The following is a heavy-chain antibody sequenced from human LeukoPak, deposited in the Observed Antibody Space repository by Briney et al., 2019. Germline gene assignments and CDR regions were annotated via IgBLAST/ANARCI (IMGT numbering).Heavy chain of an antibody. CDR3: ASSSWYRSSQS. J-gene: IGHJ4*02. V-gene: IGHV4-39*07. CDR2: IYYSGST. D-gene: IGHD6-13*01. Sequence: SETLSLTCTVSGGSISSSSYYWGWIRQPPGKGLEWIGSIYYSGSTYYNPSLKSRVTISVDTSKNQFSLKLSSVTAADTAVYYCASSSWYRSSQSWGQGTLVTVSS. CDR1: GGSISSSSYY.